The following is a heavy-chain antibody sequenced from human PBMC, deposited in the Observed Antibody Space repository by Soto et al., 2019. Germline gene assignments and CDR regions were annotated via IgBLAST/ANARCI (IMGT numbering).Heavy chain of an antibody. CDR3: ASHPSGSYGQIDY. V-gene: IGHV4-59*08. D-gene: IGHD1-26*01. J-gene: IGHJ4*02. Sequence: SETLSLTCTVPDGSISYHYWTWIRQPPGKGLEWIGYIHYSGSTNYHTSLKSRVTISIDTSKNQFSLRLTSVTAADTAIYYCASHPSGSYGQIDYRGQGTLVTVSS. CDR2: IHYSGST. CDR1: DGSISYHY.